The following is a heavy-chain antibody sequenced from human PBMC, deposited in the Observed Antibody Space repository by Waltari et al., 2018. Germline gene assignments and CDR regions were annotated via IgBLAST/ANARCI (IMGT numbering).Heavy chain of an antibody. Sequence: QVQLQESGPGLVKPAETLSLTCTVAGGSISSHYWRWIRPPPGQGLEWSGYIYYCGSTNYNPSLKSRVTISVDTSKNQFSLKLSSVTAADTAVYYCARVYYDFWSGYYPYYFDYWGQGTLVTVSS. CDR2: IYYCGST. CDR3: ARVYYDFWSGYYPYYFDY. D-gene: IGHD3-3*01. J-gene: IGHJ4*02. CDR1: GGSISSHY. V-gene: IGHV4-59*11.